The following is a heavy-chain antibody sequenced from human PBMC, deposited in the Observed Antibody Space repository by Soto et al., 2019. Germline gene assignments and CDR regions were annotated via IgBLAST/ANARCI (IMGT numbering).Heavy chain of an antibody. CDR1: GFTFSSYG. CDR3: AKDRRPNHYYGMDV. Sequence: ESGGGVVQPGRSLRLSCAASGFTFSSYGMHWVRQAPGKGLEWVAVISYDGSNKYYADSVKGRFTISRDNSKNTLYLQMNSLRAEDTAVYYCAKDRRPNHYYGMDVWGQGTTVTVSS. V-gene: IGHV3-30*18. CDR2: ISYDGSNK. D-gene: IGHD6-25*01. J-gene: IGHJ6*02.